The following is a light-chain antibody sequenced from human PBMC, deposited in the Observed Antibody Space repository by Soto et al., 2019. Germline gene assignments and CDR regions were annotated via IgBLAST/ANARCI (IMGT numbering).Light chain of an antibody. J-gene: IGKJ1*01. CDR2: AAS. CDR3: QQYNNWLRSWT. CDR1: QSVSSN. V-gene: IGKV3-15*01. Sequence: EIVMTQSPATLSVSPGERATLSCRASQSVSSNLAWYQQKPGQAPRLLIYAASTRATGIPARFSGSGSGTEYTLTISSLQSEDYAVYYCQQYNNWLRSWTFGQGTKVEIK.